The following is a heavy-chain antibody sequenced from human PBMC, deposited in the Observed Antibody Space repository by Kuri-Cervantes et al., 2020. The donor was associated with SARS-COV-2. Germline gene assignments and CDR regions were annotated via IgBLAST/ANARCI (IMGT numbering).Heavy chain of an antibody. J-gene: IGHJ3*02. CDR3: ASQVTIFGVEYDAFDI. CDR1: GGSISSYY. Sequence: GSLRLSCTVSGGSISSYYWSWIRQPAGKGLEWIGRIYTSGSTNYNPSLKSRVTMSVDTSKNQFSLMLSSMTAADTAVYYCASQVTIFGVEYDAFDIWGQGTTVTVSS. V-gene: IGHV4-4*07. D-gene: IGHD3-3*01. CDR2: IYTSGST.